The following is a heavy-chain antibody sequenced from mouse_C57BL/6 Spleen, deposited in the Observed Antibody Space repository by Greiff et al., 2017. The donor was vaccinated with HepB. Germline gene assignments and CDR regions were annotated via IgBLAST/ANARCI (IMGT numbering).Heavy chain of an antibody. Sequence: EVQRVESGGGLVQPKGSLKLSCAASGFTFNTYAMHWVRQAPGKGLEWVAHIRSKSSNYATYYADSVKDRFTISRDDSQSMLYLQMNNLKTEDTAMYYCVRNGYDEEWFAYWGQGTLVTVSA. J-gene: IGHJ3*01. D-gene: IGHD2-2*01. V-gene: IGHV10-3*01. CDR1: GFTFNTYA. CDR2: IRSKSSNYAT. CDR3: VRNGYDEEWFAY.